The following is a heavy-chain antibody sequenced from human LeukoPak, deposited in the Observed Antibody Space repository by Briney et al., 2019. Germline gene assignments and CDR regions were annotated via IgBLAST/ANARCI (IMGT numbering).Heavy chain of an antibody. CDR1: GYTFTTYG. Sequence: ASVKVSCRSSGYTFTTYGITWVRQAAGQGLEWTGWISTYNGNTNYAQKLQGRVTMTTDTSTSTAYMELSNLRSDDTAMYYCARDRMDTGTYFDYWGQGTLVTVSS. V-gene: IGHV1-18*01. D-gene: IGHD5-18*01. CDR3: ARDRMDTGTYFDY. CDR2: ISTYNGNT. J-gene: IGHJ4*02.